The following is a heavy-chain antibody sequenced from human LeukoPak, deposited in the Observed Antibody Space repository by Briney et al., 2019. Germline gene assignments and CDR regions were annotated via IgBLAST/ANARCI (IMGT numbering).Heavy chain of an antibody. CDR3: ARGPTYYDPSGFYSEY. Sequence: GGSLGLSCAASGFTFSTYSMNWVRQAPGKGLEWVSSTTSSGGNIYYADSVKGRFTISRDNAKNSLYLQMNSLRAEDTAVYYCARGPTYYDPSGFYSEYWGQGTLVTVSS. V-gene: IGHV3-21*01. CDR2: TTSSGGNI. J-gene: IGHJ4*02. CDR1: GFTFSTYS. D-gene: IGHD3-22*01.